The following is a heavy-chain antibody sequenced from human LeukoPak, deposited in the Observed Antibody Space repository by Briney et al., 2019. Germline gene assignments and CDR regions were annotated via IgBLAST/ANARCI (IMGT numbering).Heavy chain of an antibody. CDR2: IYHSGST. V-gene: IGHV4-38-2*01. CDR3: ARRGSGYFFDY. D-gene: IGHD3-22*01. J-gene: IGHJ4*02. CDR1: GYSISSGYY. Sequence: SETVSLTCAVSGYSISSGYYWGWIRQPPGKGLEWIGSIYHSGSTYYNPSLKSRVTISVDTSKNQFSLKLSSVTAADTAVYYCARRGSGYFFDYWGQGTLVTVSS.